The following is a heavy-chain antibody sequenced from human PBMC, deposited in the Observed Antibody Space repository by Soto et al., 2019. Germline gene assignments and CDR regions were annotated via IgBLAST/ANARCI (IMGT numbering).Heavy chain of an antibody. CDR1: GFTFSSYA. J-gene: IGHJ1*01. CDR2: ISGSGDST. Sequence: EVQLLESGGGLVQPGGSLRLSCAASGFTFSSYAMSWVRQAPGKGLEWVSGISGSGDSTYYADSVKGRFTISRDNSKNTLYLQRNSLRAEGTAVYYGAKGVPGIAVAGTGYFQHWGQGTLVTVSS. V-gene: IGHV3-23*01. CDR3: AKGVPGIAVAGTGYFQH. D-gene: IGHD6-19*01.